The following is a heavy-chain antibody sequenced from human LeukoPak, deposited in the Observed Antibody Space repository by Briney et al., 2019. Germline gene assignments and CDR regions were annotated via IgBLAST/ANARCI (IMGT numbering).Heavy chain of an antibody. J-gene: IGHJ4*02. CDR2: IRYDGTNK. CDR3: AKDRAYCSSNTCYQPLDC. CDR1: GFTFSTYG. Sequence: GGSLRLSCAASGFTFSTYGMHWVRQAPGKGLEWVAIIRYDGTNKYYADSVKGRFTVSRDNSKNTLYLQMNSLRAEDTAVYYCAKDRAYCSSNTCYQPLDCWGQGTLVTVSS. V-gene: IGHV3-30*02. D-gene: IGHD2-2*01.